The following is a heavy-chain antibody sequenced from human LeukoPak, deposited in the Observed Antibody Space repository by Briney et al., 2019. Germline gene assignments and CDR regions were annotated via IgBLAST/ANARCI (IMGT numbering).Heavy chain of an antibody. CDR2: IYYSGST. CDR1: GGSISSSSYY. CDR3: ARYSSGWSTLDY. Sequence: SETLSLTCTVSGGSISSSSYYWGWIRQPPGKGLEWIGSIYYSGSTYYNPSLKSRVTISVDTSKNQFSLKLCSVTAADTAVYYCARYSSGWSTLDYWGQGTLVTVSS. J-gene: IGHJ4*02. D-gene: IGHD6-19*01. V-gene: IGHV4-39*07.